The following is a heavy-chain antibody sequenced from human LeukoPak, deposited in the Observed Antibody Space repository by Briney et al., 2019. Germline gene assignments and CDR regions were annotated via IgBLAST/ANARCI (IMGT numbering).Heavy chain of an antibody. Sequence: GGSLRLSCAASGFTFSNHGMNWVRQAPGKGLEWLSGVSPPGGGTYYADSVKGRFTISRDDSKNTLSLQMNSLRVEDTAVYYCARDLAWGAFDYWGQGTLVTVPS. V-gene: IGHV3-23*01. J-gene: IGHJ4*02. CDR1: GFTFSNHG. CDR3: ARDLAWGAFDY. CDR2: VSPPGGGT. D-gene: IGHD7-27*01.